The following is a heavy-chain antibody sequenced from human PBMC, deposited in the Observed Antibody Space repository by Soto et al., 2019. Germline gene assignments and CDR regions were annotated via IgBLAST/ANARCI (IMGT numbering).Heavy chain of an antibody. CDR1: GFSVSSNY. CDR2: HYSGGST. J-gene: IGHJ5*02. V-gene: IGHV3-53*01. Sequence: PGGSLRLSCAISGFSVSSNYLSWVRQAPGKGLEWVSVHYSGGSTDYADSVQGRFTISRDKSNNTLYLQMRRVRAEDTAVYFCARHRHPRGTVGATSPLGPWGQGTQVTVSS. CDR3: ARHRHPRGTVGATSPLGP. D-gene: IGHD1-26*01.